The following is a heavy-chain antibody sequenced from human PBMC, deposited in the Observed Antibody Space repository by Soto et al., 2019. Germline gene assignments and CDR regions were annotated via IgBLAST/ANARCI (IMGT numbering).Heavy chain of an antibody. Sequence: ASVKVSCKASGGTFSSYAISWVRQAPGQGLEWMGGIIPIFGTANYAQKFQGRVTITADESTSTAYMELSSLRSEDTAVYYCARIAAAGPYYYYYYGMDVWGQGTTVTVSS. CDR1: GGTFSSYA. CDR2: IIPIFGTA. D-gene: IGHD6-13*01. J-gene: IGHJ6*02. V-gene: IGHV1-69*13. CDR3: ARIAAAGPYYYYYYGMDV.